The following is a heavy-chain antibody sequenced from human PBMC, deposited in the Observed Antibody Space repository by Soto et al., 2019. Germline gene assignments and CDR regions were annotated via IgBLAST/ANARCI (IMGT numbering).Heavy chain of an antibody. Sequence: SVKVSCKASGYTFTYRYLHWVRQAPGQALEWIGWITPFNGNTNYSPSFQGHVTISADKSISTAYLQWSSLKASDTAMYYCARHRGGIGYSYGSFDYWGQGTLVTVSS. CDR3: ARHRGGIGYSYGSFDY. D-gene: IGHD5-18*01. V-gene: IGHV1-45*01. CDR1: GYTFTYRY. CDR2: ITPFNGNT. J-gene: IGHJ4*02.